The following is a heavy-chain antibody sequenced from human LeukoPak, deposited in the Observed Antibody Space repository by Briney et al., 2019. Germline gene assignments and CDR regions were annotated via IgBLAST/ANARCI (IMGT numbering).Heavy chain of an antibody. CDR2: INQDGSEE. D-gene: IGHD1-26*01. Sequence: EPGGSLRLSCAASGFTFSSYWMTWVRQAPGKGLEWVAYINQDGSEEYYVDSMKGRFTISRDNAKNSLFLQMNSLRDEDTAVYYCARDKVVGATKIDYWGQGTLVTVSS. V-gene: IGHV3-7*01. J-gene: IGHJ4*02. CDR3: ARDKVVGATKIDY. CDR1: GFTFSSYW.